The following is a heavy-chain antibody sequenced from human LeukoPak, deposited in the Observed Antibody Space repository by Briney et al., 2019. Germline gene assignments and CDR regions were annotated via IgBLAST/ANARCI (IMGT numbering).Heavy chain of an antibody. CDR1: GYTFTSYG. V-gene: IGHV1-18*01. J-gene: IGHJ4*02. CDR2: ISAYNGNT. Sequence: ASVKVSCKASGYTFTSYGISWVRQAPGQGLEWMGWISAYNGNTNSAQKLQGRVIMTTDTSTTIAYKELRSLRSDDTAVYYCAREGRYSGYGTDYWGQGTLVTVSS. CDR3: AREGRYSGYGTDY. D-gene: IGHD5-12*01.